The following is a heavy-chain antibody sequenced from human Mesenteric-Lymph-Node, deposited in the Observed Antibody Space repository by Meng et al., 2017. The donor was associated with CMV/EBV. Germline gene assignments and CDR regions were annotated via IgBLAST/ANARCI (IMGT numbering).Heavy chain of an antibody. CDR3: ARVPPPSLAAAGNPHYYYYGMDV. D-gene: IGHD6-13*01. CDR1: GFTFSSYW. J-gene: IGHJ6*02. CDR2: IKQDGSEK. V-gene: IGHV3-7*01. Sequence: GESLKISCAASGFTFSSYWMSWVRQAPGKGLEWVANIKQDGSEKYYVDSVKGRFTISRDNAKNSLYLQMNSLRAEDTAVYYCARVPPPSLAAAGNPHYYYYGMDVWGQGTTVTVSS.